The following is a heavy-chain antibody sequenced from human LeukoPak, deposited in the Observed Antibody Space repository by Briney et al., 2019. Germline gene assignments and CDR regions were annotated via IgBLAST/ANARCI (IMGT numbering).Heavy chain of an antibody. CDR2: ISSSGSTI. D-gene: IGHD2-2*01. V-gene: IGHV3-48*03. CDR1: GFTFSSYE. Sequence: PGGSLRLSCAASGFTFSSYEMNWVRQAPGKGLEWVSYISSSGSTIYYADSVKGRFTISRDNAKNSLYLQMNSLRAEDTAVYYCAKDTGYCSSTSCYGYDYWGQGTLVTVSS. CDR3: AKDTGYCSSTSCYGYDY. J-gene: IGHJ4*02.